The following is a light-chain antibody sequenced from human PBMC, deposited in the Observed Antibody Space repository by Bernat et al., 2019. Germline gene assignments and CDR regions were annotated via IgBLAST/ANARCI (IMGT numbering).Light chain of an antibody. J-gene: IGKJ4*01. CDR1: QGISSW. Sequence: DIQMTQSPSSVSASVGVRVTITCRASQGISSWLARYQQKPGKATKPLIYAASSLQSGVPSRFSGSGSGTDFTLTISSLQPEDVATYYCQQANSFPFTFGGGTKVEIK. CDR3: QQANSFPFT. CDR2: AAS. V-gene: IGKV1-12*02.